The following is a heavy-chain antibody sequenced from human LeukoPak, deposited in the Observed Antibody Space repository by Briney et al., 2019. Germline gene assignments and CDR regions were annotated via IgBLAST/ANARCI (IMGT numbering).Heavy chain of an antibody. Sequence: GGSLRLSCAGSGFTLSSYAMSFLRRASGKGLEWVSAISDDFGTYHADSVKGRFTISRDNSRNTLYLHMTSLRAEDTAVYYCARGNSGHCTGATCYALDYWGQGTLVTVSS. V-gene: IGHV3-23*01. CDR2: ISDDFGT. D-gene: IGHD2-2*01. CDR3: ARGNSGHCTGATCYALDY. CDR1: GFTLSSYA. J-gene: IGHJ4*02.